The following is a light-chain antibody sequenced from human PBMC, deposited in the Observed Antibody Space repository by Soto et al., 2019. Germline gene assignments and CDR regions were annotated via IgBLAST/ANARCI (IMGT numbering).Light chain of an antibody. CDR3: SSYTSSSTFYV. CDR1: SSDVGGYNY. CDR2: EVS. V-gene: IGLV2-14*01. J-gene: IGLJ1*01. Sequence: ALSQPASVSWSPGQSITISCTVTSSDVGGYNYVSWYQQHPGKAPKLMIYEVSNRPSGVSNRFSGSKSGNTASLTISGLQAEDEADYYCSSYTSSSTFYVFGTGTKVTVL.